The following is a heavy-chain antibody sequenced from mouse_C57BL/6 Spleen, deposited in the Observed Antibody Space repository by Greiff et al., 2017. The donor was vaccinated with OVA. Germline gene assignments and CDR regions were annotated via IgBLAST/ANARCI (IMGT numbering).Heavy chain of an antibody. V-gene: IGHV3-6*01. CDR3: ARGTGRRYFDV. D-gene: IGHD4-1*01. J-gene: IGHJ1*03. Sequence: EVQVVESGPGLVKPSQSLSLTCSVTGYSITSGYYWNWIRQFPGNKLEWMGYISYDGSNNYNPSLKNRISITRDTSKNQFFLKLNSVTTEDTATYYCARGTGRRYFDVWGTGTTVTVSS. CDR1: GYSITSGYY. CDR2: ISYDGSN.